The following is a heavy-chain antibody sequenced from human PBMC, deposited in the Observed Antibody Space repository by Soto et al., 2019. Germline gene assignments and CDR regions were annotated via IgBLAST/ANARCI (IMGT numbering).Heavy chain of an antibody. CDR3: TTEYYYDSSCYFSSAMSDDAFDI. V-gene: IGHV3-15*07. CDR1: GFTFSNAW. D-gene: IGHD3-22*01. CDR2: IKSKTDGGTT. J-gene: IGHJ3*02. Sequence: EVQLVESGGGLVKPGGSLRLSCAASGFTFSNAWMNWVRQAPGKGLEWVGRIKSKTDGGTTDYAAPVKGRFTISRDDSKNTLCLQMNSLKTGDTAVYYCTTEYYYDSSCYFSSAMSDDAFDIWGQGTMVTVSS.